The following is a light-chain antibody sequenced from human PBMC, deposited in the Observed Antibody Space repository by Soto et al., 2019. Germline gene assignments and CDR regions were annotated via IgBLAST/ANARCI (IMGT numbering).Light chain of an antibody. CDR1: QSISSW. V-gene: IGKV1-5*01. Sequence: DIQMTQSPSTLSASVGDRVTITCRASQSISSWLAWYQQKPGKAPKLLIYEARNLESGVPSRFSGSGSGTEFTLTVSSLQPDDFAVYYCQQRSNWPPITFGQGTRLEIK. J-gene: IGKJ5*01. CDR3: QQRSNWPPIT. CDR2: EAR.